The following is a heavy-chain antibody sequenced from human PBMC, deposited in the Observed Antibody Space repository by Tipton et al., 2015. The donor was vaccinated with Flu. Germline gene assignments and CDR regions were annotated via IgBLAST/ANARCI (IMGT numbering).Heavy chain of an antibody. V-gene: IGHV3-53*01. CDR2: IYTAGRT. CDR3: ARDMGRGYGEWGS. CDR1: GFTFRTYA. D-gene: IGHD3-10*01. Sequence: SGFTFRTYAMSWVRLAPGKGLEWVSVIYTAGRTKSADSVKDRFVISRDIYKNMVYLQMNSLRVDDTAMYYCARDMGRGYGEWGSWGQGTLVTVSS. J-gene: IGHJ5*02.